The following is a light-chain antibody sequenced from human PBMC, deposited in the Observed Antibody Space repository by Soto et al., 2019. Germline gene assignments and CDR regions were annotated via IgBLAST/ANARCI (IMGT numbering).Light chain of an antibody. CDR3: SSYTSSSTYVV. CDR1: SSDVGGYNY. Sequence: QSALTQPASVSGSPGQSITLSFTGTSSDVGGYNYVSWYQQHPGKAPKLMIYDVSNRPSGVSNRFSGSKSGNTASLTISGLQAEDEADYYCSSYTSSSTYVVFGGGTKLTVL. CDR2: DVS. V-gene: IGLV2-14*01. J-gene: IGLJ2*01.